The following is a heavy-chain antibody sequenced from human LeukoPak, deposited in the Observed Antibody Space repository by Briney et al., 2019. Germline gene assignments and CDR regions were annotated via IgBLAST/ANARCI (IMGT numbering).Heavy chain of an antibody. Sequence: SETLSLTCTVSGGSISSYYWSWTRQPAGKGLEWIGRIYTSASTNYNPSLKSRVTMSVDTSKNQFSLKLSSVTAADTAVYYCARGYSGSYNYFDYWRQGTLVTVSS. D-gene: IGHD1-26*01. V-gene: IGHV4-4*07. CDR1: GGSISSYY. CDR2: IYTSAST. CDR3: ARGYSGSYNYFDY. J-gene: IGHJ4*02.